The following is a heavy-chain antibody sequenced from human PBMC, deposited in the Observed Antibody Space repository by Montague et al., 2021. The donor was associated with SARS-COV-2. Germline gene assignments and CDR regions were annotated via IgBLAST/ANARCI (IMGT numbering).Heavy chain of an antibody. CDR1: GGSFSGYY. CDR3: AKASRGYGGDFDS. D-gene: IGHD4-23*01. V-gene: IGHV4-34*01. CDR2: INHSGST. J-gene: IGHJ4*02. Sequence: SETLSLTCAVYGGSFSGYYWNWIRQPPGKGLEWTGEINHSGSTNYNPSLKSRVTMSLDTSKNHFSLNLISVTAADTAVYYCAKASRGYGGDFDSWGQGTLVIVSP.